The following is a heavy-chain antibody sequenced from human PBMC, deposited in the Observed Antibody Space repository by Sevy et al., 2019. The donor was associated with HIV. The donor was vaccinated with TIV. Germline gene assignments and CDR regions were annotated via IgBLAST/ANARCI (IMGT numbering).Heavy chain of an antibody. V-gene: IGHV3-30*02. CDR1: GFTFSSYG. CDR3: ARDRRIDTMILVATDAFDI. J-gene: IGHJ3*02. Sequence: GGSLRLSCAASGFTFSSYGMHWVRQAPGKGLEWVAIIHYDGNKKYYADSVKGRFTISRDNSKNTLYLQMNSLRAEDTAVYYCARDRRIDTMILVATDAFDIWGQGTMVTVSS. CDR2: IHYDGNKK. D-gene: IGHD3-22*01.